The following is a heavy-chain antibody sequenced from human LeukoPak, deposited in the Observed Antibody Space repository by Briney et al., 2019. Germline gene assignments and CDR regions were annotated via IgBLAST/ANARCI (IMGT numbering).Heavy chain of an antibody. CDR2: IYYSGST. Sequence: SETLSLTCTVSGGSISSGDYYWSWIRQPPGKGLEWIGYIYYSGSTYYNPSLKSRVTISVDTSKNQFSLKLSSVTAADTAVYYCAREGDITMVRGVMTYWFDPWGQGTLITVSS. CDR1: GGSISSGDYY. CDR3: AREGDITMVRGVMTYWFDP. J-gene: IGHJ5*02. V-gene: IGHV4-30-4*01. D-gene: IGHD3-10*01.